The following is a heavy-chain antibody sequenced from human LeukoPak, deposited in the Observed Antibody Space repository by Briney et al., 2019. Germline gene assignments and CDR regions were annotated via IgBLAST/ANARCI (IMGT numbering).Heavy chain of an antibody. CDR2: ISGDGGST. Sequence: GGSLRLSCAAPGFIFDNYAIHWVHQAPGKGLEWVSLISGDGGSTFYADSVRGRFTISRDNTRKSLSLQMSSLRSEDTALYYCARESETSGWYDYWGQGTLVTVSS. J-gene: IGHJ4*02. V-gene: IGHV3-43*02. CDR1: GFIFDNYA. D-gene: IGHD6-19*01. CDR3: ARESETSGWYDY.